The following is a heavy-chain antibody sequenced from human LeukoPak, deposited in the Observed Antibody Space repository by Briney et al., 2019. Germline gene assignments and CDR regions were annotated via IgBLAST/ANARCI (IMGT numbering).Heavy chain of an antibody. J-gene: IGHJ6*03. CDR3: AKGSWSTYYYYYMDV. CDR1: GFTFDDYA. Sequence: GGSLRLSWAASGFTFDDYAMHWVRQAPGKGLEWVSGISWNSGSIGYADSVKGRFTISRDNAKNSLYLQMNSLRAEDTALYYCAKGSWSTYYYYYMDVWGKGTTVTVSS. D-gene: IGHD6-13*01. V-gene: IGHV3-9*01. CDR2: ISWNSGSI.